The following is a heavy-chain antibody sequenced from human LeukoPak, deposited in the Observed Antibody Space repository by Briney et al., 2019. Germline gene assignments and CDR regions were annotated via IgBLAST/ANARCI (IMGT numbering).Heavy chain of an antibody. D-gene: IGHD6-13*01. CDR2: INHSGST. CDR1: GGSFSGYY. J-gene: IGHJ4*02. Sequence: SETLSLTCAVYGGSFSGYYWSWIRQPPGKGLEWIGEINHSGSTNYNPSLKSRVTMSVDTSKNQFSLKLSSVTAADTAVYYCARTYSSSWYPFDYWGQGTLVTVSS. CDR3: ARTYSSSWYPFDY. V-gene: IGHV4-34*01.